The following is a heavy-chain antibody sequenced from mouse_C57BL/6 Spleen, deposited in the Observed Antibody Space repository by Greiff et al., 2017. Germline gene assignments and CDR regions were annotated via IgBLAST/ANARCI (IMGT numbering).Heavy chain of an antibody. D-gene: IGHD2-3*01. V-gene: IGHV1-52*01. CDR1: SYTFTSYW. Sequence: QVQLQQSGAELVRPGSSVKLSCKASSYTFTSYWMHWVKQRPIQGLEWIGNIDPSDSETHYNQKFKDKATLTVDKSSSTAYMQLSSLTSEDSAVYYCARSRGLLYYFDYWGQGTTLTVSS. J-gene: IGHJ2*01. CDR2: IDPSDSET. CDR3: ARSRGLLYYFDY.